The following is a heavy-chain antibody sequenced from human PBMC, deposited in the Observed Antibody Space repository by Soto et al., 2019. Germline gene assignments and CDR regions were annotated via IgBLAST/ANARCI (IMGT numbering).Heavy chain of an antibody. J-gene: IGHJ4*02. V-gene: IGHV1-46*01. CDR2: INPSGGST. CDR1: GYTFTSSY. Sequence: ASVKVSCKASGYTFTSSYMHWVRQDPGQGLEWMGIINPSGGSTSYAQKFQGRVTMTRDTSTSTVYMELSSLRSEDTAVYYCARVYCSGGSCYGIDYWGQGTLVTVSS. CDR3: ARVYCSGGSCYGIDY. D-gene: IGHD2-15*01.